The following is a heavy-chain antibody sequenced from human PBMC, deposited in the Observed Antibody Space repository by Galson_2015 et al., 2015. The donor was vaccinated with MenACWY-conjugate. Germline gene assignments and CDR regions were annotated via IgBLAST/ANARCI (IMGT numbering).Heavy chain of an antibody. CDR1: GGTFSSYA. CDR2: IIPIFGTA. CDR3: ARDGVRSSRTEMATTPDY. Sequence: SVKVSCKASGGTFSSYAISWVRQAPGQGLEWMGGIIPIFGTANYAQKFQGRVTITADESTSTAYMELSSLRSEDTAVYYCARDGVRSSRTEMATTPDYWGQGTLVTVSS. V-gene: IGHV1-69*13. D-gene: IGHD5-24*01. J-gene: IGHJ4*02.